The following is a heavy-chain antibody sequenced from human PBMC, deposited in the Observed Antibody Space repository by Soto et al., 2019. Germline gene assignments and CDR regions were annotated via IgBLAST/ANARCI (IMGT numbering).Heavy chain of an antibody. CDR2: LNPNSGGT. Sequence: VSVKVSCQASGYTFTGYYMHSVRQAPGQGLEWMGWLNPNSGGTHSTQQSRGRVTMTRDTSISTAYMELSRLRSDDTAVFYCERAGIGSSGYSGDDYWGKGSRVTVSS. V-gene: IGHV1-2*02. CDR3: ERAGIGSSGYSGDDY. CDR1: GYTFTGYY. D-gene: IGHD3-22*01. J-gene: IGHJ4*02.